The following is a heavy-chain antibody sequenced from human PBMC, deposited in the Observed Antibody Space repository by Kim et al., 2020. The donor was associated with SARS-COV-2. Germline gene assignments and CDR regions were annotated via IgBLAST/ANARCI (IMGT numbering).Heavy chain of an antibody. CDR2: ISYDESNK. D-gene: IGHD3-10*01. J-gene: IGHJ4*02. Sequence: GGSLRLSCAASGFTFSSYGMHWVRQAPGKGLEWMAVISYDESNKYYADSAKGRFTISRDNSKNTLYLQMNSLRAEDTAVYYCARGLISMVRGVIDYWGQGTLVTVSS. CDR3: ARGLISMVRGVIDY. V-gene: IGHV3-33*05. CDR1: GFTFSSYG.